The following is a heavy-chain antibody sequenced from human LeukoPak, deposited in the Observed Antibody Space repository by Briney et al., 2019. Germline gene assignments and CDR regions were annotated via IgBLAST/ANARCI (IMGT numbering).Heavy chain of an antibody. Sequence: AGGSLRLSCAASGFTFSSYSMNWDRQAPGKGLEWVSYISSSSSTIYYADSVKGRFTISRDNAKNSLYLQMNSLRAEDTAVYYCARDRSYGDYPTPLDYWGQGTLVTVSS. D-gene: IGHD4-17*01. CDR3: ARDRSYGDYPTPLDY. J-gene: IGHJ4*02. CDR2: ISSSSSTI. V-gene: IGHV3-48*01. CDR1: GFTFSSYS.